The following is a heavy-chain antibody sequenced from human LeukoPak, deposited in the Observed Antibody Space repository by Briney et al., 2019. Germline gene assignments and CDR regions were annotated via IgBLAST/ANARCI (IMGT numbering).Heavy chain of an antibody. CDR2: INPNSGGT. CDR3: ARDRHGYSDFDY. Sequence: ASVKVSCKASGYTFTGYYMHWVRQAPGQGLEWMGRINPNSGGTNYAQKFQGRVTMTRDTSISTAYMDLSRLRSDDTAVYYCARDRHGYSDFDYWGQGTLVTVSS. CDR1: GYTFTGYY. J-gene: IGHJ4*02. V-gene: IGHV1-2*06. D-gene: IGHD5-24*01.